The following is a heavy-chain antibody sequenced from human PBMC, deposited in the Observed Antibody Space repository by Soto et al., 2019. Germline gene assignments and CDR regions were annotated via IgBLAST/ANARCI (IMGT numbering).Heavy chain of an antibody. Sequence: QVQLVQSGAEVKKPGASVKVSCKASGYTFSSYAMRWVRQAPGQRLEWMGWINAGNGNTKYSQKFQGRVTITGDKYASTDHMELRSLRSEDTAVYYCARVQYYYESSGHFHYWGQGTLVTGSS. J-gene: IGHJ4*02. CDR3: ARVQYYYESSGHFHY. D-gene: IGHD3-22*01. CDR2: INAGNGNT. V-gene: IGHV1-3*01. CDR1: GYTFSSYA.